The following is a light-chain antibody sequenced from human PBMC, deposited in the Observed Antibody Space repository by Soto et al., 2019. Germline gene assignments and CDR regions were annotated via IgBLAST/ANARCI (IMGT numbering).Light chain of an antibody. CDR3: AAWDDSLSGYVV. Sequence: QSVLTQPPLASGTPGQRVTISCSGSSSNIGSNSVYWYQQFPGTAPKLLIYRNNQRPSGVPDRFSGSKSGTSASLAISGLRSEDEADYYCAAWDDSLSGYVVFGGGTK. CDR1: SSNIGSNS. V-gene: IGLV1-47*01. J-gene: IGLJ2*01. CDR2: RNN.